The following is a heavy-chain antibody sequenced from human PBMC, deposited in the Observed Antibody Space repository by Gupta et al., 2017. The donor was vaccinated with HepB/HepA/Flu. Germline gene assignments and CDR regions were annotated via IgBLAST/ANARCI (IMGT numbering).Heavy chain of an antibody. CDR1: GFTFSSSA. Sequence: EVQLLESGGGLVQPGGSLRLSCAASGFTFSSSALSWVRQAPGKGLEWVSAISGSGGSTYYADSVKGRFTIARDNSKNTLYLQMNSLRAEDTAVYYCAKSGHSSSWYKECYYYYGMDVWGQGTTVTVSS. CDR2: ISGSGGST. V-gene: IGHV3-23*01. CDR3: AKSGHSSSWYKECYYYYGMDV. J-gene: IGHJ6*02. D-gene: IGHD6-13*01.